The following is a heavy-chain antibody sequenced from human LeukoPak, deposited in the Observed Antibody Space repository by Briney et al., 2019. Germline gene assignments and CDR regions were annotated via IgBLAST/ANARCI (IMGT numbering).Heavy chain of an antibody. CDR3: ARDGLYYDILTGYYWDYYFDY. D-gene: IGHD3-9*01. J-gene: IGHJ4*02. Sequence: PGGSLRLSCAASGFTFSSYAMSWIRQAPGKGLEWVSYISSSGSTIYYADSVKGRFTISRDNAKNSLYLQMNSLRAEDTAVYYCARDGLYYDILTGYYWDYYFDYWGQGTLVTVSS. CDR2: ISSSGSTI. CDR1: GFTFSSYA. V-gene: IGHV3-11*01.